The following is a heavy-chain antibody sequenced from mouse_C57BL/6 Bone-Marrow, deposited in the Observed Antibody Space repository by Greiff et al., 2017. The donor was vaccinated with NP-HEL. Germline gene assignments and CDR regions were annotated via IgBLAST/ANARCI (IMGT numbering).Heavy chain of an antibody. CDR2: IDPSDSYT. CDR1: GYTFTSYW. J-gene: IGHJ4*01. V-gene: IGHV1-69*01. D-gene: IGHD3-2*02. Sequence: QVQLQQPGAELVMPGASVKLSCKASGYTFTSYWMHWVKQRPGQGLEWIGEIDPSDSYTNYNRKFKGKSTLTVDKSSSTAYMQLSSLTSEDSAVYYCAREAQATRAMDYWGQGTSVTVSS. CDR3: AREAQATRAMDY.